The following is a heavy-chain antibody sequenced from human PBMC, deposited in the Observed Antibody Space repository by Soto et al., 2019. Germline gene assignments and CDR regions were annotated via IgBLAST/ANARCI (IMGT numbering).Heavy chain of an antibody. J-gene: IGHJ4*02. CDR2: IYYSGRT. Sequence: SETLSLTCTVSGDSISSDYWSWIRQPPGKGLEWIGYIYYSGRTNYNPSLKSRVTISVDTSRNQFSLKLNSVTAADTAVYYCARYGDYDFDYWGQGTLVTVSS. V-gene: IGHV4-59*01. D-gene: IGHD4-17*01. CDR3: ARYGDYDFDY. CDR1: GDSISSDY.